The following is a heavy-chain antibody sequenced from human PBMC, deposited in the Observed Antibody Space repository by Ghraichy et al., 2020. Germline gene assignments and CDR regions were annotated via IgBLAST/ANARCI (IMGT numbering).Heavy chain of an antibody. CDR2: ISGYNGNT. D-gene: IGHD2-15*01. J-gene: IGHJ6*02. CDR3: ARDYCTGGSCYGNYYYYILDV. CDR1: GYTFSNYG. Sequence: ASVKVSCQASGYTFSNYGISWVRQAPGQGLEWMGWISGYNGNTNYEQKLQGRVTMTTDTSTSTAYMELRSLRSDDTAVYYCARDYCTGGSCYGNYYYYILDVWGQGTTVTVSS. V-gene: IGHV1-18*01.